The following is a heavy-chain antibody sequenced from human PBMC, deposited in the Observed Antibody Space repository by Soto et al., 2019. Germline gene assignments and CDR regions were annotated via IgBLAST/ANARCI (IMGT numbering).Heavy chain of an antibody. V-gene: IGHV1-69*13. D-gene: IGHD6-19*01. J-gene: IGHJ4*02. CDR3: ARGGKEAETAPSLPFDY. CDR2: IIPIFGTA. Sequence: ASVKVSCKASGGTFSSYAISWVRQAPGQGLEWMGGIIPIFGTANYAQKFQGRVTITADESTSTAYMELSSLRSEDTAVYYCARGGKEAETAPSLPFDYWGQGTLVTVSS. CDR1: GGTFSSYA.